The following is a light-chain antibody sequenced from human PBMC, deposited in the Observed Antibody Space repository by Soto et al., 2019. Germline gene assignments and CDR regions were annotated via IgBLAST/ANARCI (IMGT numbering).Light chain of an antibody. J-gene: IGLJ1*01. CDR1: SSDIGGYNY. CDR2: DVS. CDR3: SSFTSRHTYV. V-gene: IGLV2-14*01. Sequence: QSVLTQPASVSGSPGQSTTISCTGTSSDIGGYNYVSWYQQLPGEAPKLIIYDVSDRPSGVSTRFSGSKSGNTASLTISGLQAEDEGDYYCSSFTSRHTYVFGTGTKVTVL.